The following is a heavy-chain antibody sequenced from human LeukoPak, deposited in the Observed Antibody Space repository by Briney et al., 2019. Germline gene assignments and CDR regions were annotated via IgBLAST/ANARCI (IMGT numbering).Heavy chain of an antibody. Sequence: GRSLRLSCAASGFTFSSHGMHWVRQAPGKGLEWVAVTSYDGNTKYYADSAKGRFNISRDNSKNTLYLQMNSLRVDDTAVYYCAKDATLFGDQYFDYWGQGTLVIVSS. J-gene: IGHJ4*02. CDR3: AKDATLFGDQYFDY. CDR2: TSYDGNTK. CDR1: GFTFSSHG. V-gene: IGHV3-30*18. D-gene: IGHD3-10*01.